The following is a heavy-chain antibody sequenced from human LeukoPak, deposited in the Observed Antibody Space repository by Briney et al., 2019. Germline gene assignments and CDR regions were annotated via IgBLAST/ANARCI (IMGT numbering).Heavy chain of an antibody. CDR1: GFSLSTSGVG. CDR3: AHSYYFGSRSYYNVWFAP. CDR2: IYWDDEK. Sequence: SGPALVHPTPPLTLTCTFSGFSLSTSGVGVGWIRQPPGKALQWLALIYWDDEKYYTPSLKSRLSISRDTSRNQVALTMTNMDPLDTGTYFCAHSYYFGSRSYYNVWFAPWGLGTLVSVSS. J-gene: IGHJ5*02. V-gene: IGHV2-5*02. D-gene: IGHD3-10*01.